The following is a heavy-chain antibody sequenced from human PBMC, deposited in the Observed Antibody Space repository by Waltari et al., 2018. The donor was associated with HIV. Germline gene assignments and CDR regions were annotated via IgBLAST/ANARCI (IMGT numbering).Heavy chain of an antibody. D-gene: IGHD3-10*01. Sequence: EVQLVGSGGGLVQPGGSLRLSCAASGFTFSSYWMSWVRQAPGKGVEGVANIKQEGSEKYYVDSVNGRFTISRDNAENSLYLQMNSLRAEDTAVYYCARGGFYGSGSKVNWGQGTLVTVSS. CDR1: GFTFSSYW. CDR2: IKQEGSEK. CDR3: ARGGFYGSGSKVN. V-gene: IGHV3-7*04. J-gene: IGHJ4*02.